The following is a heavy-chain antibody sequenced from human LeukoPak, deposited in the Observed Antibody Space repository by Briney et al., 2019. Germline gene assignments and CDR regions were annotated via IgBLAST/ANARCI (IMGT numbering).Heavy chain of an antibody. D-gene: IGHD3-22*01. CDR2: IIGDGGST. CDR1: GFTFDDYA. V-gene: IGHV3-43*02. CDR3: AKVAVHYYDSSGINEGGGY. J-gene: IGHJ4*02. Sequence: GGSLRLSCAASGFTFDDYAMHWGRHAPGEGLEWVSLIIGDGGSTYYADSVKGRFTISRDNSKNSLYLKMNSLRTEDTALYYCAKVAVHYYDSSGINEGGGYWGQGTLVTVSS.